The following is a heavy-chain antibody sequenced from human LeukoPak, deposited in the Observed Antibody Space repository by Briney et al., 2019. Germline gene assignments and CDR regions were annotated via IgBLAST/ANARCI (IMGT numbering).Heavy chain of an antibody. CDR2: IIPIFGTA. J-gene: IGHJ6*03. D-gene: IGHD3-22*01. Sequence: ASVTVSCKASGGTFCSYAISWVRQAPGQGLEWMGGIIPIFGTANYAQKFQGRVTITADESTSTAYMELSSLRSEDTAVYYCARTITMIVVASGYYYMDVWGKGTTVTISS. V-gene: IGHV1-69*01. CDR1: GGTFCSYA. CDR3: ARTITMIVVASGYYYMDV.